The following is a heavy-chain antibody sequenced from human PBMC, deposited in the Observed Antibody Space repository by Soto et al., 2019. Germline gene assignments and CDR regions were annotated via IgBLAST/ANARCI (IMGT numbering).Heavy chain of an antibody. Sequence: GGSLKLSCAASGFTFSNFEMHWVRHAPGKGLWWVSYINTAGSTKYYAESVKGRFTISRDNARNSLFLQMNSLRAEDTAVYYCARAECSSPDCLTAYYSYGLDVWGQGSTVTVSS. CDR1: GFTFSNFE. V-gene: IGHV3-48*03. D-gene: IGHD3-9*01. CDR2: INTAGSTK. CDR3: ARAECSSPDCLTAYYSYGLDV. J-gene: IGHJ6*02.